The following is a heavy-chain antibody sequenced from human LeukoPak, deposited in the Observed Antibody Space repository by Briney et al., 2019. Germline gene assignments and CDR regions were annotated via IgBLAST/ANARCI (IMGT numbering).Heavy chain of an antibody. J-gene: IGHJ6*02. V-gene: IGHV3-7*02. CDR3: ASKSGFSGQLV. CDR2: IKQDGSEK. D-gene: IGHD5-12*01. CDR1: GFTFSSYW. Sequence: GGSLTLTCAASGFTFSSYWMSWVRQAPGKGLEWVANIKQDGSEKYYVDSVKGRFTISRDNAKNSLYLQMNSLRAEDTAVYYCASKSGFSGQLVWGQGTTVTVSS.